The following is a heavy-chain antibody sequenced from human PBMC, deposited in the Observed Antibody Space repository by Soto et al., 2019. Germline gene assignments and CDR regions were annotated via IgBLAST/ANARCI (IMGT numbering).Heavy chain of an antibody. CDR1: GFTFGSYW. Sequence: EVQLVESGGGSAQPGGSLRISCAASGFTFGSYWMDWVRQAPGKGLVWVSRINGDGSITTYADSVKGRFTISRDRVGNTLYLQMNNLRADDTAVYYCSRETLWFGESLKSGGRGTLVTVSS. CDR3: SRETLWFGESLKS. V-gene: IGHV3-74*01. D-gene: IGHD3-10*01. J-gene: IGHJ4*01. CDR2: INGDGSIT.